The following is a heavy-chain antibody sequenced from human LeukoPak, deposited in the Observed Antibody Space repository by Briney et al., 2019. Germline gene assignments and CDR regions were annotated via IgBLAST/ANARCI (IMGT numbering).Heavy chain of an antibody. D-gene: IGHD3-22*01. CDR1: GYTFTDYY. V-gene: IGHV1-2*02. J-gene: IGHJ4*02. CDR2: INPNSGGT. CDR3: ARASYYYDSSGYPGYYFDY. Sequence: ASVNVSCKASGYTFTDYYMHWVRQAPGQGLEWMGWINPNSGGTNYAQKLQGRVTMTRDTSISTAYMELSRLRSDDTAVYYCARASYYYDSSGYPGYYFDYWGQGTLVTVSS.